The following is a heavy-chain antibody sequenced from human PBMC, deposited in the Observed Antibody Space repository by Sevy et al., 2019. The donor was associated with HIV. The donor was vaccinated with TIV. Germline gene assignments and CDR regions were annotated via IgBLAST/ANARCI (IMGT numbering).Heavy chain of an antibody. CDR3: AKMQGGSYNYYGMDV. CDR1: GFIFSTYG. J-gene: IGHJ6*02. Sequence: GGSLRLSCAASGFIFSTYGIHWVRQAPGKGLEWVAVISFDGSDKSYADSVRGRFTISRDNSKNTLYLQMNSLRVEDTTIYYCAKMQGGSYNYYGMDVWGQGTTVTVSS. V-gene: IGHV3-30*18. D-gene: IGHD1-26*01. CDR2: ISFDGSDK.